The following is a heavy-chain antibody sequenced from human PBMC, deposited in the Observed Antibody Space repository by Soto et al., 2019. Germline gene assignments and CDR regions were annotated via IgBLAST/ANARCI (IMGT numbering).Heavy chain of an antibody. J-gene: IGHJ3*02. CDR1: GGSISSYY. CDR2: IYYSGST. Sequence: PSETLSLTCTVSGGSISSYYLSWIRQPPGKGLEWIGYIYYSGSTNYNPSLKSRVTISVDTSKNQFSLKLSSVTAADTAVYYCARQYGDYVRGAFDIWGQGTMVTVSS. D-gene: IGHD4-17*01. CDR3: ARQYGDYVRGAFDI. V-gene: IGHV4-59*01.